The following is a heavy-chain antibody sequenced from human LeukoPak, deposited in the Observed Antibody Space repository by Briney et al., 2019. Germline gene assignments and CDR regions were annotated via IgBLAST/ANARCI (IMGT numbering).Heavy chain of an antibody. Sequence: SETLSLTCTVSGGSISSYYWSLIRQPPGKGLEWIGYIYYSGSTNYNPSLKSRVTISVDTSKNQFSLKLSSVTAADTAVYYCARLDSYGYYFDYWGQGTLVTVSS. CDR3: ARLDSYGYYFDY. V-gene: IGHV4-59*01. CDR1: GGSISSYY. J-gene: IGHJ4*02. CDR2: IYYSGST. D-gene: IGHD5-18*01.